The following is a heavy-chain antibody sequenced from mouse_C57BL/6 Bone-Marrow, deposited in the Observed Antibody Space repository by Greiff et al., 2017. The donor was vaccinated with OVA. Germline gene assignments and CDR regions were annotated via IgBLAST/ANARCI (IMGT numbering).Heavy chain of an antibody. D-gene: IGHD2-4*01. V-gene: IGHV1-81*01. CDR1: GYTFTSYG. CDR3: ARWDYDYYRYFDV. J-gene: IGHJ1*03. Sequence: VQLQQSGAELARPGASVKLSCKASGYTFTSYGISWVKQRTGQGLEWIGEIYPRSGNTYYNEKFKGKATLTADKSSSTAYMELRSLTSEDSAVYFGARWDYDYYRYFDVWGTGTTVTVSS. CDR2: IYPRSGNT.